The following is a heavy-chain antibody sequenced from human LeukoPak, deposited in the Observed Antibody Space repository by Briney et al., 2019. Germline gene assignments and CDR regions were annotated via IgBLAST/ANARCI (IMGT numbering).Heavy chain of an antibody. Sequence: GGSLRLSCAASGFTFSSYAMSWVRQAPGKGLEWVSAISGSGGSTYYADSVKGRFTISRDNAKKSLYLQMNSLRVEDTAVYYCARGRYCSSTSCLYDYWGQGTLVTVSS. CDR2: ISGSGGST. D-gene: IGHD2-2*01. CDR3: ARGRYCSSTSCLYDY. J-gene: IGHJ4*02. CDR1: GFTFSSYA. V-gene: IGHV3-23*01.